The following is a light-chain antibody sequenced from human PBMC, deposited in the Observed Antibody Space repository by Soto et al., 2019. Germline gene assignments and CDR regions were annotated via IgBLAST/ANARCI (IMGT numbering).Light chain of an antibody. J-gene: IGKJ4*01. CDR1: QGIGSY. Sequence: DIQMTQSPSSLSASVGDRVTITCRASQGIGSYLAWYQQKPGKVPKLLIYAASTLQSGVPSRFSGSGSETDFTFTISSLQPEDVATYFCQKCNSDPLTFGGGTKVDIK. CDR2: AAS. CDR3: QKCNSDPLT. V-gene: IGKV1-27*01.